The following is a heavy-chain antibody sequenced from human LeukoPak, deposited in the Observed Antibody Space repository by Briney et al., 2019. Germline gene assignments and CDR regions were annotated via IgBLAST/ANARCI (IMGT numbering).Heavy chain of an antibody. CDR1: GFTFSRYS. V-gene: IGHV3-21*01. Sequence: GGSLRLSCAASGFTFSRYSMNWIRQAPGKGLEWVAFIRGSSAYTHYADSVKGRVTISRDNHRNSLYLQMDSLRAEDTAVYYCARVDTSEYYMDVWGKGTTVIVSS. J-gene: IGHJ6*03. D-gene: IGHD2/OR15-2a*01. CDR2: IRGSSAYT. CDR3: ARVDTSEYYMDV.